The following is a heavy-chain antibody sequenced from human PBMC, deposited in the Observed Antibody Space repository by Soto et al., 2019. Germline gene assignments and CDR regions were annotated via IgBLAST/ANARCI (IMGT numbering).Heavy chain of an antibody. CDR1: GYTLTSYY. V-gene: IGHV1-46*01. D-gene: IGHD6-19*01. J-gene: IGHJ5*02. CDR3: ARGYVPSSGWPPNSFDP. Sequence: GASVKVSCKASGYTLTSYYMHWVRHVPGQGLEWMGIINPSGGSTSYAQKFQGRVTMTRDTSTSTVYMEMSSLRSEDTALYYCARGYVPSSGWPPNSFDPWGQGTLVTVSS. CDR2: INPSGGST.